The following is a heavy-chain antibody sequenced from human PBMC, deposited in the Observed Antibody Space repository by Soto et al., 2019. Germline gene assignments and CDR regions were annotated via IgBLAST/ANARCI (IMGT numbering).Heavy chain of an antibody. Sequence: GGSLRLSCAASGFTFSSYAMSWVRQAPGKGLEWVSAISGSGGSTYYADSVKGRFTISRDNSKNTLYLQMNSLRAEDTAVYYCARYYYDSSGYYFFDYWGQGTLVTVSS. D-gene: IGHD3-22*01. V-gene: IGHV3-23*01. CDR3: ARYYYDSSGYYFFDY. J-gene: IGHJ4*02. CDR2: ISGSGGST. CDR1: GFTFSSYA.